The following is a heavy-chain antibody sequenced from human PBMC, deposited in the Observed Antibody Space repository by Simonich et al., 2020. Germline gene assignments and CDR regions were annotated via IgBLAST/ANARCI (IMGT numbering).Heavy chain of an antibody. CDR2: INPNSGST. D-gene: IGHD7-27*01. V-gene: IGHV1-2*02. Sequence: QVQLVQSGAEVKKPGASVKVSCKASGYTFTGYYMHWVRQAPGQGLEWMGWINPNSGSTNYAQKCQGRVTMTRDTSISTAYMELSRLRSDDTAVYYCARGALTGDYYYMDVWGKGTTVTVSS. J-gene: IGHJ6*03. CDR1: GYTFTGYY. CDR3: ARGALTGDYYYMDV.